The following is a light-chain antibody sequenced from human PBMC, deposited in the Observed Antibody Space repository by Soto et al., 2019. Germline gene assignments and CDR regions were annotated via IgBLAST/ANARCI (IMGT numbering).Light chain of an antibody. CDR2: DNS. CDR1: SSNIGAGYD. J-gene: IGLJ2*01. V-gene: IGLV1-40*01. Sequence: QSVLTQPASVSGAPGQRVTISCTGGSSNIGAGYDVHWYRQLPGTAPELLIYDNSNRPSGVPDRFSGSKSGTSASLAITGLQADDEADYYCQSYDTSLSGWVVFGGGTKLTVL. CDR3: QSYDTSLSGWVV.